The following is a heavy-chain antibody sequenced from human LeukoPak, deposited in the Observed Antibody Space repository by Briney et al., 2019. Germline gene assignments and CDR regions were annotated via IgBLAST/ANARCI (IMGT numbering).Heavy chain of an antibody. Sequence: GASVKVSCKASGYTFTSYGISWVRQAPGQGLEWMGWISAYNGNTNYAQKLQGRVTMTRDTSISTAYMELSRLRSDDTAVYYCARTDSSGYYPYYYYMDVWGKGTTVTVSS. V-gene: IGHV1-18*01. D-gene: IGHD3-22*01. CDR3: ARTDSSGYYPYYYYMDV. CDR2: ISAYNGNT. CDR1: GYTFTSYG. J-gene: IGHJ6*03.